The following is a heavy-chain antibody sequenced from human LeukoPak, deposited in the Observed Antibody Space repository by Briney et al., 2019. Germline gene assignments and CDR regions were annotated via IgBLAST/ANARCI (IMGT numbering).Heavy chain of an antibody. CDR2: ISGSGGST. J-gene: IGHJ4*02. Sequence: GGSLRLSCAASGFTFSSYAVSWVRQAPGKGLEWVSAISGSGGSTYYADSVKGRFTISRDNSKNTLYLQMNSLRAVDTAVYYCAKNIYRIAVAGPFDYWGQGTLVTVSS. CDR3: AKNIYRIAVAGPFDY. D-gene: IGHD6-19*01. CDR1: GFTFSSYA. V-gene: IGHV3-23*01.